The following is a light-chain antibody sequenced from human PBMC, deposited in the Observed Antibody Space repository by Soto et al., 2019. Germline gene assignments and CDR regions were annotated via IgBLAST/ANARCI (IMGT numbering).Light chain of an antibody. CDR2: SNT. CDR3: AAWDDGLNGYV. J-gene: IGLJ1*01. Sequence: QPVLSQPPSASGTPGQRVTISCSGSSSNIGSNTVSWYHQLPGTAPKLLIYSNTQRPSGVPDRFSGSKSGTSASLAISALQSEDEADYYCAAWDDGLNGYVFGIGTKVTVL. CDR1: SSNIGSNT. V-gene: IGLV1-44*01.